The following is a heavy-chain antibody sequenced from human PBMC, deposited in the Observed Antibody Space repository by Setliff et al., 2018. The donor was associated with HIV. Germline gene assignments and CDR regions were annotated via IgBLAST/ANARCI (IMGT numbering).Heavy chain of an antibody. D-gene: IGHD3-22*01. J-gene: IGHJ4*02. CDR3: AKEVYYDSSGYPRYFDY. V-gene: IGHV3-30*02. CDR1: GFTFSTYS. Sequence: PGGSLRLSCEASGFTFSTYSMNWVRQAPGKGLEWVAFIRYDGSNKYYADSVKGRFTISRDNSKNTLYLQMNSLRAEDTAVYYCAKEVYYDSSGYPRYFDYWGQGTLVTVSS. CDR2: IRYDGSNK.